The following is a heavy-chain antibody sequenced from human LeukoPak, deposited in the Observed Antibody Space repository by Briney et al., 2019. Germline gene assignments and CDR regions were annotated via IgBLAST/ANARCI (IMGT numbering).Heavy chain of an antibody. Sequence: SETLSLTCTVSDGSVSAHYWSWIRQPPGKGLEWIGYIYNSGSTNYNPSLKSRVTISVDTSKNQFSLKLSSVTAADTAVYYCAGGRGGSGWIDYWGQGTLVTVSS. CDR1: DGSVSAHY. D-gene: IGHD6-25*01. CDR3: AGGRGGSGWIDY. CDR2: IYNSGST. V-gene: IGHV4-59*02. J-gene: IGHJ4*02.